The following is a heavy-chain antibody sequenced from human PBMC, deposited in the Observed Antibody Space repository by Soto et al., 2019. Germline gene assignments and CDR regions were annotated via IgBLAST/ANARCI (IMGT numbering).Heavy chain of an antibody. CDR1: GGSISSSSYY. CDR2: IYYSGST. V-gene: IGHV4-39*01. D-gene: IGHD1-1*01. CDR3: ASQNNPYYYYGMDV. J-gene: IGHJ6*02. Sequence: LETLSLTCTVSGGSISSSSYYWGWIRQPPGKGLEWIGSIYYSGSTYYNPSLKSRVTISVDTSKNQFSLKLSSVTAADTAVYYCASQNNPYYYYGMDVWGQGTTVT.